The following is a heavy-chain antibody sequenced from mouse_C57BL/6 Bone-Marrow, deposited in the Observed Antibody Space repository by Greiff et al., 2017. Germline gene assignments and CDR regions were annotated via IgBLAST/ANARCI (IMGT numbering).Heavy chain of an antibody. D-gene: IGHD1-1*01. CDR2: IDPNSGGT. Sequence: VQLQQSGAELVKPGASVKLSCKASGYTFASYWMHWVKQRPGRGLEWIGRIDPNSGGTKYNEKFKSKATLTVDKPSSTAYMQLSSLTSEDSAVYYGARPLITTGVDYGALDYWGQGTSVTVSS. J-gene: IGHJ4*01. CDR3: ARPLITTGVDYGALDY. V-gene: IGHV1-72*01. CDR1: GYTFASYW.